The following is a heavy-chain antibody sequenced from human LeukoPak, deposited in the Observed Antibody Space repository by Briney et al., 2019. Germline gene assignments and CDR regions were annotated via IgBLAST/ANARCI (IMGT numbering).Heavy chain of an antibody. Sequence: GGSLRLSCAVSKFTFSNYAXXXXXXXXXXXXXXXXAISXSGGNTYYXDXVXGXFXISRDNSXNTLHLQMKRLRDEATAVYYCAKDVGPTRGYYFDYWGKGTLVTVSS. CDR3: AKDVGPTRGYYFDY. CDR2: ISXSGGNT. D-gene: IGHD1-26*01. CDR1: KFTFSNYA. V-gene: IGHV3-23*01. J-gene: IGHJ4*02.